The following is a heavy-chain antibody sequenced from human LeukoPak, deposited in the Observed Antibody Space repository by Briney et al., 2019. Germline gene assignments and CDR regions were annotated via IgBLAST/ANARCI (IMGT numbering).Heavy chain of an antibody. V-gene: IGHV3-30*04. CDR1: GFTFGDHA. D-gene: IGHD3-10*01. CDR2: ISYDGSNK. CDR3: ARDHYYGSGSYTAFDF. J-gene: IGHJ4*02. Sequence: GGSLRLSCTASGFTFGDHAIHWVRQAPGKGLEWVAVISYDGSNKYYADSVKGRFTISRDNSKNTLYLQVNSLRGEDTAVYYCARDHYYGSGSYTAFDFWGQGTLVTVSS.